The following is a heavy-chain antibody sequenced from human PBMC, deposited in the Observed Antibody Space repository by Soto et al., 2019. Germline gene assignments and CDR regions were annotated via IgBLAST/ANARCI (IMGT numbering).Heavy chain of an antibody. V-gene: IGHV1-46*01. J-gene: IGHJ6*02. D-gene: IGHD4-17*01. CDR1: GYTFTSYY. CDR2: INPSGGST. CDR3: ASQPFDYGGKVGYYYYGMDV. Sequence: GASVKVSCKASGYTFTSYYMHWVRQAPGQGLEWMGIINPSGGSTSYAQKFQGRVTMTRDTSTSTVYMELSSLRSEDTAVYYCASQPFDYGGKVGYYYYGMDVWGQGTTVTVSS.